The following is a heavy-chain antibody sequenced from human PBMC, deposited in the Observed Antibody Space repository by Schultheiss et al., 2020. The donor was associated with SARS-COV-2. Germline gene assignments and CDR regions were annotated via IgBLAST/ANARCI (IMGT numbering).Heavy chain of an antibody. J-gene: IGHJ4*02. CDR3: ARQLAATTPFDY. D-gene: IGHD1-26*01. CDR1: GYTFTDYG. CDR2: ISAFNGKK. Sequence: VKVSCKASGYTFTDYGISWVRQAPGQGLEWMGWISAFNGKKVYAQTFQGRVTMTTDKSTNTAYLEVRTLTSGDTAIYYCARQLAATTPFDYWGQGTLVTVSS. V-gene: IGHV1-18*04.